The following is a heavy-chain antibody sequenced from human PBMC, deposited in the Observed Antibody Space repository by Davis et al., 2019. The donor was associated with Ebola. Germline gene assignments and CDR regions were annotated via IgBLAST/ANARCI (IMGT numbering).Heavy chain of an antibody. D-gene: IGHD6-13*01. V-gene: IGHV1-18*01. CDR3: ARDDSSSWSVFGMDV. J-gene: IGHJ6*02. Sequence: ASVKVSCKASGYTFTSYGISWVRQAPGQGLEWMGWISAYNGNTNYAQKLQGRVTMTTDTSTSTAYMELRSLRSDDTAVYYCARDDSSSWSVFGMDVWGQGTTVTVSS. CDR2: ISAYNGNT. CDR1: GYTFTSYG.